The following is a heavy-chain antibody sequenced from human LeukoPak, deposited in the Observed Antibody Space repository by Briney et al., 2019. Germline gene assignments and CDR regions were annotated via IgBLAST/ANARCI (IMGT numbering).Heavy chain of an antibody. CDR3: ARRSRYYYMDV. V-gene: IGHV4-59*01. Sequence: SETLSLTCTVSGGSISSYYWSWIRQPPGKGLEWIGYIYYSGSTNYNPSLKSRVTISVDTSKNQFSLKLSSVTAADTAVYYCARRSRYYYMDVWGKGTTVTVSS. CDR2: IYYSGST. CDR1: GGSISSYY. J-gene: IGHJ6*03.